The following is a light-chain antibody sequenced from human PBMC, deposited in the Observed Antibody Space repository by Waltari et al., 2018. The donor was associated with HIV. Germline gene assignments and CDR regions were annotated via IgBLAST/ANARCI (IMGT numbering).Light chain of an antibody. CDR1: QSVSDNY. Sequence: EIVLTQSPVTQTLSPGERATLPCGASQSVSDNYLAWYQQKPGLAPRLLIYDASTRATGIPDRFSGSGSGTDFTLIISTLEPEDFAVYYCQQYSTSPYTFGQGTKLEIK. V-gene: IGKV3D-20*01. J-gene: IGKJ2*01. CDR2: DAS. CDR3: QQYSTSPYT.